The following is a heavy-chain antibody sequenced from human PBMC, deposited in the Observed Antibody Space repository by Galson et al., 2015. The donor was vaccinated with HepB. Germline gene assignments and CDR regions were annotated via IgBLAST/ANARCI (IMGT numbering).Heavy chain of an antibody. J-gene: IGHJ6*02. Sequence: SLRLSCAASGFTFSSYAMHWVRQAPGKGLEWVAVISYDGSNKYYADSVKGRFTISRDNSKNTLYLQMNSLRAEDTAVYYCARDWEQQLVAPYYYYYGMDVWGQGTTVTVSS. V-gene: IGHV3-30*04. CDR3: ARDWEQQLVAPYYYYYGMDV. CDR1: GFTFSSYA. D-gene: IGHD6-13*01. CDR2: ISYDGSNK.